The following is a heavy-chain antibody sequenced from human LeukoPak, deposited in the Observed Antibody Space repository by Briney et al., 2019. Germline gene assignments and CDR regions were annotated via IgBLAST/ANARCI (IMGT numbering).Heavy chain of an antibody. V-gene: IGHV4-39*01. J-gene: IGHJ4*02. Sequence: SETLSLTCTVSGGSISSNSYYWGWIRQPPGKGQEWIGNIYYSGSTYYNPSLKSRVTISVDTSKNQFSLKLSSVTASDTAVYYCASTQGVAAAAIFYWGQGTLVTVSS. D-gene: IGHD2-2*01. CDR1: GGSISSNSYY. CDR3: ASTQGVAAAAIFY. CDR2: IYYSGST.